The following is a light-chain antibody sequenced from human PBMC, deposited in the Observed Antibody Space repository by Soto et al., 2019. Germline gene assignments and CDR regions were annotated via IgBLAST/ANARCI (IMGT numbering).Light chain of an antibody. Sequence: IVMTQSPATLSLSSGERATLSCRASQSISRNLAWYRQKPGQAPRLPIYGASSRATGIPDRFSGSGSGTDFTLTVSRLQNEDFAVYYCQQCGSSTWTFGQGTKVDIK. CDR3: QQCGSSTWT. V-gene: IGKV3-20*01. J-gene: IGKJ1*01. CDR2: GAS. CDR1: QSISRN.